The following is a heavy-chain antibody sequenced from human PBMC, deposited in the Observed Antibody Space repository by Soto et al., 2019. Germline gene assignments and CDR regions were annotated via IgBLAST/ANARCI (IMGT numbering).Heavy chain of an antibody. CDR1: GGTFSDFT. Sequence: QVQLVQSGAEVRKPGSSVKVSCRASGGTFSDFTVTWVRQAPGQGLEWMGGIIPILEATKYAQTFQDRVTFTADESTSTVFMELRSLRSEDTAVYFCATSDCGNECQPNRAFYYFGWDVWGQGTTVTVSS. CDR2: IIPILEAT. J-gene: IGHJ6*02. D-gene: IGHD2-21*01. V-gene: IGHV1-69*01. CDR3: ATSDCGNECQPNRAFYYFGWDV.